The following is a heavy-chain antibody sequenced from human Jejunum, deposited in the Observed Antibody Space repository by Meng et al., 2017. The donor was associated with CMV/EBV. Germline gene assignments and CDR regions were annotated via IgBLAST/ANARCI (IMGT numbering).Heavy chain of an antibody. V-gene: IGHV1-18*01. CDR2: ISAYNGNT. D-gene: IGHD3-22*01. J-gene: IGHJ4*02. CDR1: GYAFTNYG. Sequence: QVQLVQSGSELKKPGASVKVSCKASGYAFTNYGISWVRQAPGQGLEWMGWISAYNGNTNYAQKLQGRVTMTTDTSTSTAYMEVRSLRSDDTAVYYCARDYYYDRSYYFDYWGQGTLVTV. CDR3: ARDYYYDRSYYFDY.